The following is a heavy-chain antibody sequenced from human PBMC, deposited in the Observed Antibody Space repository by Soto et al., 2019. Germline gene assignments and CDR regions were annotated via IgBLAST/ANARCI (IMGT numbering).Heavy chain of an antibody. D-gene: IGHD3-22*01. J-gene: IGHJ4*02. CDR1: GFTLSTYE. V-gene: IGHV3-48*03. Sequence: GGSLRLSCAASGFTLSTYEMMWVRQAPGKGLEWVSYISKSGTTTYYADSVRGRFTISRDNAKDSLDLQMNSLRAEDTAVYYCVTSLSGYYYNYWGQGTLVTVSS. CDR3: VTSLSGYYYNY. CDR2: ISKSGTTT.